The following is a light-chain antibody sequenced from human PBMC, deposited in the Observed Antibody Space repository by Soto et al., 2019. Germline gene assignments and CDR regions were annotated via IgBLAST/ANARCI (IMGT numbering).Light chain of an antibody. V-gene: IGKV1-39*01. CDR2: AAS. CDR1: QNIRNY. CDR3: QQSYSTPYT. Sequence: DVQMTQSPSSLSASVGDRVTITCQASQNIRNYLNWYQHKLGKAPKLLIYAASSLQSGVPSRFSGSGSGTDFTLTISSLQPEDFATYYCQQSYSTPYTFGQGTKLEIK. J-gene: IGKJ2*01.